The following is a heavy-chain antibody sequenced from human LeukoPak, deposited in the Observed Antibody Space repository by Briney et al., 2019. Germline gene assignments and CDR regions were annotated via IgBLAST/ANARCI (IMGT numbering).Heavy chain of an antibody. CDR1: GGTFSSYA. D-gene: IGHD3-10*01. CDR3: ARDYGSGSLVFDY. J-gene: IGHJ4*02. V-gene: IGHV1-2*02. CDR2: INPNSGGT. Sequence: ASVKVSCKASGGTFSSYAISWVRQAPGQGLEWMGWINPNSGGTNYAQKFQGRVTMTRDTSISTAYMELSRLRSDDTAVYYCARDYGSGSLVFDYWGQGTLVTVSS.